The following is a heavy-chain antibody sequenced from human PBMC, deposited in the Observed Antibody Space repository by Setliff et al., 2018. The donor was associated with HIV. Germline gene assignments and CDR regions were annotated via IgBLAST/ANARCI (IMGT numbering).Heavy chain of an antibody. Sequence: PSETLSLTCTVSGYSISSGYYWGWIRQPPGKGLEWMGSIYHSGITYYNSSLKSRVTISVDTSKNQFSLNLTSVTAADTAVYYCARLGYSGSLVGAFDIWGQGTMVTVSS. J-gene: IGHJ3*02. CDR2: IYHSGIT. V-gene: IGHV4-38-2*02. D-gene: IGHD1-26*01. CDR1: GYSISSGYY. CDR3: ARLGYSGSLVGAFDI.